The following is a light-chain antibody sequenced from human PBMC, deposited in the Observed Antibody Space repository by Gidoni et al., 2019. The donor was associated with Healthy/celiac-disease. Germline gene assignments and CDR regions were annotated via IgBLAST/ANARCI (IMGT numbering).Light chain of an antibody. CDR3: QQYHSYPFT. CDR2: KAS. J-gene: IGKJ2*01. V-gene: IGKV1-5*03. CDR1: QSISSW. Sequence: DIQMTQSPSTLSASVGDRVTITCRASQSISSWLAWYQQKPGKAPKVLIYKASNLESGVPPRFSGSESGIEFPLTISSLQPDDFATYYCQQYHSYPFTFGQGTKLAI.